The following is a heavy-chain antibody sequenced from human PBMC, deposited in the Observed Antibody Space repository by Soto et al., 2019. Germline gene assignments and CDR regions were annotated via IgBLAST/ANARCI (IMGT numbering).Heavy chain of an antibody. Sequence: PSETLSLTCAVYGGSFSGYYWSWIRQPPGKGLEWIGEINHSGSTNYNPSLKSRVTISVDTSKNQFSLKLSSVTAADTAVYYCARARRGTSYYDSSGYFDYWGQGTLVTVSS. D-gene: IGHD3-22*01. CDR1: GGSFSGYY. V-gene: IGHV4-34*01. J-gene: IGHJ4*02. CDR2: INHSGST. CDR3: ARARRGTSYYDSSGYFDY.